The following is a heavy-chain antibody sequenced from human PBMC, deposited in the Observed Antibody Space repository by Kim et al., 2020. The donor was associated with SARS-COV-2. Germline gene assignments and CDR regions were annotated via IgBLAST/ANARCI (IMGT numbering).Heavy chain of an antibody. D-gene: IGHD6-19*01. CDR1: GFTFDNYA. CDR3: AKVSVAGGYYYYGMDV. V-gene: IGHV3-23*01. Sequence: GGSLRLSCAASGFTFDNYAMSWVRQAPGKGLEWVSTISASGGYTYYTDSVKGRFSISRDNSKNTLYLQMNSLRAEDTAGYYCAKVSVAGGYYYYGMDVWGQGTTATVTS. J-gene: IGHJ6*02. CDR2: ISASGGYT.